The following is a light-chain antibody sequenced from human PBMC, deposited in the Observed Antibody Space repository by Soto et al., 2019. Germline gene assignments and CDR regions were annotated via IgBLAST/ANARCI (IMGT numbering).Light chain of an antibody. CDR1: SSNIGGNA. CDR3: ATWDDSLNGYV. Sequence: QSALTQPPSASGTPGQRVTISCSGSSSNIGGNAVTWYQQLPGTAPKLLIYSDNQRPSGVPDRFSGSKSGTSASLAISALQSEDEADYYCATWDDSLNGYVFATGTKVTVL. J-gene: IGLJ1*01. V-gene: IGLV1-44*01. CDR2: SDN.